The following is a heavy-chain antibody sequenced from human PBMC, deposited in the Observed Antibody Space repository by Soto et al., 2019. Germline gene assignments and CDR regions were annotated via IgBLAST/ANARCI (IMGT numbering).Heavy chain of an antibody. CDR2: INPNSGGT. Sequence: QVQLVQSGAEVKKPGASVKVSCKASGYTFTGYYMHWVRQAPGQGLEWMGWINPNSGGTNYAQKLQGWGTMTSDTSISTAYMELSRLRSDDTAWYYCARGGGRGDCSGGSCYSEGDYYYYGRDGWGQGTTVTVSS. J-gene: IGHJ6*02. D-gene: IGHD2-15*01. V-gene: IGHV1-2*04. CDR3: ARGGGRGDCSGGSCYSEGDYYYYGRDG. CDR1: GYTFTGYY.